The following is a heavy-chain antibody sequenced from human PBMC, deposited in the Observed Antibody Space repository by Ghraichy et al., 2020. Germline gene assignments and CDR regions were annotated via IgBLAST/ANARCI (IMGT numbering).Heavy chain of an antibody. CDR1: GFTFSSYW. D-gene: IGHD2-15*01. J-gene: IGHJ4*02. CDR3: ARGSTRSAGSCYLNY. Sequence: GGSLRLSCAVSGFTFSSYWMNWVRQAPGKGLEWVANIKQDGSEKYYVDSVKGRFTISRDNAKNSLYLQMDSLRAEDTAVYYCARGSTRSAGSCYLNYWGQGTLVTVSS. CDR2: IKQDGSEK. V-gene: IGHV3-7*01.